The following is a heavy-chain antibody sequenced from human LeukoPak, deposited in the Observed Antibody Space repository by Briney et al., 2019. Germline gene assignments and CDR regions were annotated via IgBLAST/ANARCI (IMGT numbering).Heavy chain of an antibody. CDR3: ARAPAMGDFDY. D-gene: IGHD3-16*01. V-gene: IGHV3-21*01. Sequence: GGSLRLSCAASGFTFSSYSMNWVRQAPGKGLEWVSSISGSSSYIYYADSVKGRFTISRDNAKNSLYLQMNSLRAEDTAVYYCARAPAMGDFDYWGQGTLVTVSS. CDR1: GFTFSSYS. CDR2: ISGSSSYI. J-gene: IGHJ4*02.